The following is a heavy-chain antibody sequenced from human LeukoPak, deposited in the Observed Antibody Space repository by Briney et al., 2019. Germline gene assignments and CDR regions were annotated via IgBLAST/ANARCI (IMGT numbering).Heavy chain of an antibody. CDR3: ARESGGIQLWLSFYYFDY. V-gene: IGHV1-46*01. J-gene: IGHJ4*02. CDR1: GCTFTSYY. D-gene: IGHD5-18*01. Sequence: ASVKVSCKASGCTFTSYYMHWVRQAPGQGLEWMGIINPSGGSTSYAQKFQGRVTMTRDTSTSTVYMELSSLRSEDTAVYYCARESGGIQLWLSFYYFDYWGQGTLVTVSS. CDR2: INPSGGST.